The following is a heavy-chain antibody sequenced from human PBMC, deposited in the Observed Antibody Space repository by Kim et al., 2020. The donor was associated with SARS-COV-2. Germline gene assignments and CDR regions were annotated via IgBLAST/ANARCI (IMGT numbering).Heavy chain of an antibody. V-gene: IGHV3-48*02. CDR2: LSSSSSTI. CDR3: AREEDSSSWSYGMDV. J-gene: IGHJ6*02. Sequence: GSLRLSCATSGFTFSSYSMNWVRQAPGKGLEWVSYLSSSSSTIYYADSVKGRFNISIDNAKNSLYLQMNSLRDEDTAVYFCAREEDSSSWSYGMDVWGQGTPVTVSS. D-gene: IGHD6-13*01. CDR1: GFTFSSYS.